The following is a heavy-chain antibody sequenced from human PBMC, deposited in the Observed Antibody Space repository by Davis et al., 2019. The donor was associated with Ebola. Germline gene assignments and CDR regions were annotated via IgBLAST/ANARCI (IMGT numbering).Heavy chain of an antibody. CDR3: AKPLKVAYTSPVTSGAFDI. CDR2: ISTEGSGK. V-gene: IGHV3-30*04. CDR1: GFTFSTSV. J-gene: IGHJ3*02. Sequence: GESLKISCAASGFTFSTSVLHWVRQAPGKGLEWVAGISTEGSGKYYLDSVKGRFTISRDNSKNSLYLQMDSLRAEDTAVYYCAKPLKVAYTSPVTSGAFDIWGQGTVVTVSS. D-gene: IGHD3-16*01.